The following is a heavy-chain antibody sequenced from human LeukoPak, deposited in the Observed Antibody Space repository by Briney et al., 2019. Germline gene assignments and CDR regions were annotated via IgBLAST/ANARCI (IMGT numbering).Heavy chain of an antibody. CDR2: IYPGDSDT. CDR3: ARPNITSYYDSRGYDAFDV. CDR1: GYRFSTYW. V-gene: IGHV5-51*01. D-gene: IGHD3-22*01. J-gene: IGHJ3*01. Sequence: GESLKISCKGSGYRFSTYWIAWVRQMPGKGLEWMGIIYPGDSDTRYSPSFQCQVTISADKSVNTAYLQWSSLKASDTAMYYCARPNITSYYDSRGYDAFDVWGQGTMVTVYS.